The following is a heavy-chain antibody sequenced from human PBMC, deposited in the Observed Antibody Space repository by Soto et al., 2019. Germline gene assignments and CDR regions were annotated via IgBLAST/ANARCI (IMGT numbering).Heavy chain of an antibody. Sequence: SETLSLTCTVSGGSISSSSTYYWGWMRQPPGKGLEWIASFFIGGNTYYNPSLKSRVTISVDRSKNQFSLKLSSVTAADTAVYYCARVPDYWGQGILVTVSS. J-gene: IGHJ4*02. CDR2: FFIGGNT. V-gene: IGHV4-39*07. CDR3: ARVPDY. CDR1: GGSISSSSTYY. D-gene: IGHD2-2*01.